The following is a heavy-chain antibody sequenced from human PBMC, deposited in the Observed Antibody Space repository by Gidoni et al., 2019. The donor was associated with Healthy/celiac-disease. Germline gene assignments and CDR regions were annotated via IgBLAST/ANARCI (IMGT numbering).Heavy chain of an antibody. Sequence: QVQLVQSGAEVKKPGASVKVSCKASGYTFTSYDIKWVRQATGQGLEWMGWMNPNSGNTGYAQKFQGRVTMTRNTSISTAYMELSSLRSEDTAVYYCAREKVDVVVAAHDAFDIWGQGTMVTVSS. D-gene: IGHD2-15*01. CDR3: AREKVDVVVAAHDAFDI. CDR1: GYTFTSYD. J-gene: IGHJ3*02. CDR2: MNPNSGNT. V-gene: IGHV1-8*01.